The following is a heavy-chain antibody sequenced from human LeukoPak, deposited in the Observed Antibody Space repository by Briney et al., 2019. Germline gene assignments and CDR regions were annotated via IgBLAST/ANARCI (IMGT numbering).Heavy chain of an antibody. J-gene: IGHJ4*02. V-gene: IGHV3-21*01. CDR2: ISSSSSYI. Sequence: GGSLRLSCAASGFTFGSYSMNWVRQAPGKGLEWVSSISSSSSYIYYADSVKGRFTISRDNAKNSLYLQMNSLRAEDTAVYYCASSPSYYDFWSGYYDRYMYYFDYWGQGTLVTVSS. CDR1: GFTFGSYS. D-gene: IGHD3-3*01. CDR3: ASSPSYYDFWSGYYDRYMYYFDY.